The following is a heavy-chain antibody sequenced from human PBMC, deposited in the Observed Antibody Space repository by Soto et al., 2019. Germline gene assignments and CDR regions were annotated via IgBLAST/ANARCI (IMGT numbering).Heavy chain of an antibody. V-gene: IGHV3-23*01. CDR1: GFTFSSYA. CDR3: ARTFDTITYYFDY. Sequence: GGSLRLSCAASGFTFSSYAMGWVRQGPGKGLEWVAVVSIGGSTHYADSVRGRFTISRDNSKNTLSLQMNGLTAEDTAVYYCARTFDTITYYFDYWGQGTLVTVSS. D-gene: IGHD3-9*01. CDR2: VSIGGST. J-gene: IGHJ4*02.